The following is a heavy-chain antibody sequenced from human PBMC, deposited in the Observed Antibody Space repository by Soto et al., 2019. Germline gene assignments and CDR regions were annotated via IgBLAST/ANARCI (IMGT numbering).Heavy chain of an antibody. D-gene: IGHD6-6*01. J-gene: IGHJ5*02. V-gene: IGHV6-1*01. CDR1: GDSVSSNSAA. Sequence: SQTLSLTCAISGDSVSSNSAAWNWIRQSPSRGLEWLGRTYYRSKWYNDYAVSVKSRITINPDTSKNQFSLQLNSVTPEDTAVYYCARGRMRKNIAALEVFDPWGQGTLVTVSS. CDR2: TYYRSKWYN. CDR3: ARGRMRKNIAALEVFDP.